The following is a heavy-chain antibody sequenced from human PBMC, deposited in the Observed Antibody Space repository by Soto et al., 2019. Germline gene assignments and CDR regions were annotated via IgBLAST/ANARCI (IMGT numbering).Heavy chain of an antibody. CDR1: GYTFINYG. J-gene: IGHJ6*02. V-gene: IGHV1-18*01. CDR3: AITKREFFSSSVTDRYGMDF. D-gene: IGHD3-3*01. CDR2: ISAYNGNT. Sequence: GASVKVSCKASGYTFINYGISWVRQAPGQGLEWMGWISAYNGNTNYAQKFQGRVTMSTDTSTSTAYMELRSLRSDDTAVYYCAITKREFFSSSVTDRYGMDFWGQGTTVTVSS.